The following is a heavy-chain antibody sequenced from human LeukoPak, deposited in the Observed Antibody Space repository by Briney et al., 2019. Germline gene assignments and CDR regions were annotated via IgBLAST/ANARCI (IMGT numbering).Heavy chain of an antibody. D-gene: IGHD3-10*01. Sequence: SETLSLTCTVSGGXISSGTYYWGWIRQPPGKGLEWIGSIYYSGSTYYNPSLKSRVTISLDTSKNRFSLKLSSVTAADTAVYFCARQGYYGSGTYHHYFDYWGQGTLVTVSS. CDR3: ARQGYYGSGTYHHYFDY. J-gene: IGHJ4*02. CDR2: IYYSGST. CDR1: GGXISSGTYY. V-gene: IGHV4-39*01.